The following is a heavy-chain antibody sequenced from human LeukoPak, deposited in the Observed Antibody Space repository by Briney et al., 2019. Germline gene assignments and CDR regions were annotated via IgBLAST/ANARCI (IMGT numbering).Heavy chain of an antibody. D-gene: IGHD1-26*01. CDR2: ISSSRSYI. V-gene: IGHV3-21*01. Sequence: GGSLRLSCAASGFTFSSYSMNWVRQAPGKGLEWVSSISSSRSYIYYADSVKGRFTISRDNAKNSLYLQMNSLRAEDTAVYYCARGESGSYYVFDYWGQGTLVTVSS. CDR3: ARGESGSYYVFDY. CDR1: GFTFSSYS. J-gene: IGHJ4*02.